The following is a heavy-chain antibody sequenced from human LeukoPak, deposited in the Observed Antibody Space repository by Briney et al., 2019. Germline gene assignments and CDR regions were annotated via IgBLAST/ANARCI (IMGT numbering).Heavy chain of an antibody. D-gene: IGHD6-19*01. CDR2: IYYSGST. CDR1: GGSISSYY. Sequence: NPSETLSLTCTVSGGSISSYYWSWIRQPPGKGLEWSGYIYYSGSTNYNPSLKSRITVSVDTSKNQFSLKLSSVTAADTAVYYCARVRSDWFIDYWGQGTLVTVSS. J-gene: IGHJ4*02. CDR3: ARVRSDWFIDY. V-gene: IGHV4-59*01.